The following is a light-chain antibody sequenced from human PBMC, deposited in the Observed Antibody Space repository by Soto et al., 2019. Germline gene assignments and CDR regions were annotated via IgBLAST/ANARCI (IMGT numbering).Light chain of an antibody. CDR2: RNN. J-gene: IGLJ2*01. V-gene: IGLV1-47*01. CDR3: AAWDDSLSVV. CDR1: SSNIGSNY. Sequence: QSVLTQPPSASGTPGQRVTISCYGSSSNIGSNYVYWYQQLPGTAPKLLIYRNNQRPSGVPDRFSGSKSGTSASLAIRGLRSEDEADYYCAAWDDSLSVVFGGGTKVTVL.